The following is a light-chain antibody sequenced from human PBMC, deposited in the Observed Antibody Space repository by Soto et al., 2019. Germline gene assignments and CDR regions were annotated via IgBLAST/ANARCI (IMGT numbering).Light chain of an antibody. J-gene: IGLJ2*01. CDR2: DVY. Sequence: QPVLTQPASVSGSPGQSIAISCTGTSSDVGAYDYVSWYQQHPGKAPKLMIYDVYNRPSGVSYRFSGSKSGNTASLTISGLQAEDEADYYCSSYTDSTLVVFGGGTKLTVL. CDR3: SSYTDSTLVV. CDR1: SSDVGAYDY. V-gene: IGLV2-14*03.